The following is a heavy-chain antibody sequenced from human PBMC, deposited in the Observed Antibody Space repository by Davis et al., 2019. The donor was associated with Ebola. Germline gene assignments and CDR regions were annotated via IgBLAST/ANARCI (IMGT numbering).Heavy chain of an antibody. CDR3: ARALDRLLDFDY. Sequence: AASVKVSCKASGYTFTDYYMNWVRQAPGQGLEWMGIIAPSGDFTRFAPKFQGRITLTTDTSTNTVYMELTSLKPEDTAVYYCARALDRLLDFDYWGQGTLVTVSS. CDR2: IAPSGDFT. CDR1: GYTFTDYY. D-gene: IGHD3-3*01. J-gene: IGHJ4*02. V-gene: IGHV1-46*01.